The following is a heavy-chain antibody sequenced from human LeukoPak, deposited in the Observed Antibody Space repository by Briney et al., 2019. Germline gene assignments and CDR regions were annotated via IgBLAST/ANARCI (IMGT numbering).Heavy chain of an antibody. J-gene: IGHJ4*01. CDR2: IKQDGGEK. Sequence: HTGGSLRLSCAVSGFTFSSYWMNWVRQAPGKGLEWVASIKQDGGEKSYVDSVKGRFTISRDNAKNSLYLQMSSLRAEDTAVYYCARDGTAAGLYFDLWGQGTLATVSS. CDR1: GFTFSSYW. D-gene: IGHD6-13*01. V-gene: IGHV3-7*01. CDR3: ARDGTAAGLYFDL.